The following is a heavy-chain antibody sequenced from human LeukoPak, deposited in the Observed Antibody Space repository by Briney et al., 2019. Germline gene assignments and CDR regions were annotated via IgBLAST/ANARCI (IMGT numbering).Heavy chain of an antibody. CDR1: GGSFSGYY. CDR2: INHSGST. D-gene: IGHD6-13*01. J-gene: IGHJ4*02. Sequence: SETLSLTCAVYGGSFSGYYWSWIRQPPGKGLEWIGEINHSGSTNYNPSLKSRVTISVDTSKNQFSLKLSSVTAADTAVYYCASAGIAAAPGAYWGQGTLVTVSS. V-gene: IGHV4-34*01. CDR3: ASAGIAAAPGAY.